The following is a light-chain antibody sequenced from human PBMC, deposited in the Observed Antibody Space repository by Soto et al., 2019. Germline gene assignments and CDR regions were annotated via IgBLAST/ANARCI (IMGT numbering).Light chain of an antibody. J-gene: IGKJ2*01. Sequence: DIVMTQSPDSLAVSLGERATINCKSSQSVLQSADKKNRLTWYQQKPGQPPRLLIYWASFRESGVPDRFSGSGSGTDFTLTISSLQAEDVAVYYCQQYYSSPFTFGQGTKLEIK. CDR2: WAS. V-gene: IGKV4-1*01. CDR3: QQYYSSPFT. CDR1: QSVLQSADKKNR.